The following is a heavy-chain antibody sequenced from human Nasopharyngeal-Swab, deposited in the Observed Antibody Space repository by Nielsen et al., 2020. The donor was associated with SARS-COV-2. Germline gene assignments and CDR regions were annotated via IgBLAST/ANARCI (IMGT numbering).Heavy chain of an antibody. CDR2: IYYSGSA. D-gene: IGHD6-13*01. CDR3: AKKDKLQHLDAFDI. J-gene: IGHJ3*02. Sequence: SETLSLTCTVSGGSISSSSYYWGWIRQPPGKGLEWNGSIYYSGSAYYNPSLKSRVTISVDTSKNQFSLRLSSVTAADTAVYYCAKKDKLQHLDAFDIWGQGTVVTVSS. CDR1: GGSISSSSYY. V-gene: IGHV4-39*01.